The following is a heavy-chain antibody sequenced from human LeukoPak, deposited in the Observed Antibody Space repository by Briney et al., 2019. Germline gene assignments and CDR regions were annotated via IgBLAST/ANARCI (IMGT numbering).Heavy chain of an antibody. CDR3: ASGEGTTVTTYNFDY. CDR1: GFTFSRYG. J-gene: IGHJ4*02. CDR2: ISYDGSNK. V-gene: IGHV3-30*03. D-gene: IGHD4-17*01. Sequence: GRSLRLSCAASGFTFSRYGMHWVRQAPGKGLEWVAVISYDGSNKYYADSVKGRFTISRDNSKNTLYLQMNSLRAEDTAVYYCASGEGTTVTTYNFDYWGQGTLVTVSS.